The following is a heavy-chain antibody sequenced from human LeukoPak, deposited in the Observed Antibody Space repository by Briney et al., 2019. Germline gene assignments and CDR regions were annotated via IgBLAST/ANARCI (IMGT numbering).Heavy chain of an antibody. CDR2: ISGSGGST. CDR1: GFTFSSYA. V-gene: IGHV3-23*01. D-gene: IGHD2-2*01. Sequence: GRSLRLSCAASGFTFSSYAMSWVRQAPGKGLEWVSAISGSGGSTYYADSVKGRFTISRDNSKNTLYLQMNSLRAEDTAVYYCAKDRVEIVVVPAAPWGQGTLVTVSS. CDR3: AKDRVEIVVVPAAP. J-gene: IGHJ5*02.